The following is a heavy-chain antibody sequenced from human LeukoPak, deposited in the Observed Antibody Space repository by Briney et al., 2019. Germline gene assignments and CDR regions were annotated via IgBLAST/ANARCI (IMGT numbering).Heavy chain of an antibody. J-gene: IGHJ4*02. CDR3: AKVMMAGDPAGISIFDY. Sequence: PGGSLRLSCAASGFSFSTYWMHWVRQAPGKELVWVSRLNGYGNSANYADSVEGRFTISRDNTQNTLYLQMNSLGAEDSAVYFCAKVMMAGDPAGISIFDYWGQGALVTVSS. CDR1: GFSFSTYW. CDR2: LNGYGNSA. D-gene: IGHD3-10*01. V-gene: IGHV3-74*01.